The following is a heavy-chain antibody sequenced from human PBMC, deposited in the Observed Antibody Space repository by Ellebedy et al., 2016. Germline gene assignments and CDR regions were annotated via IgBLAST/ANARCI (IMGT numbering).Heavy chain of an antibody. V-gene: IGHV3-11*03. Sequence: GESLKISXSGSDLSFSNNYISWIRQAPGEGLEWVSYISVRDSTDYGDSVKGRFTISRDNAKKVVYLQMNSLRGEDTAVYFCARGGVAGRYFDLWGRGTLVTVSS. CDR1: DLSFSNNY. J-gene: IGHJ2*01. CDR3: ARGGVAGRYFDL. D-gene: IGHD2-15*01. CDR2: ISVRDST.